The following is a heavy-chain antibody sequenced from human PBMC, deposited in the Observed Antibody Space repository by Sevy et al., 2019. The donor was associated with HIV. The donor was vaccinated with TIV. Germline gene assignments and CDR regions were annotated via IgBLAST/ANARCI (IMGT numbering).Heavy chain of an antibody. CDR2: IIPIFGTS. D-gene: IGHD2-21*01. CDR3: ARGGGAVDHGMDV. V-gene: IGHV1-69*13. J-gene: IGHJ6*02. Sequence: ASVKVSCKASGGTFSSYDIIWVRQAPGQGLEWMGQIIPIFGTSSYAHNFQGRVTITADESTSTAYMDLSSLRSEDTAVYYCARGGGAVDHGMDVWGQGTTVTVSS. CDR1: GGTFSSYD.